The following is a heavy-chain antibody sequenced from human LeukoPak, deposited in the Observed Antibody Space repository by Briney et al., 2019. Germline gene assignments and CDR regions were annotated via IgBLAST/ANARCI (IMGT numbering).Heavy chain of an antibody. V-gene: IGHV4-34*01. CDR1: GGSFSGYY. CDR3: ARELWSGPYYDSSGYDY. J-gene: IGHJ4*02. Sequence: SETLSLTCAVYGGSFSGYYWSWIRQPPGKGLEWIGEINHSGSTYYNPSLKSRVTISVDTSKNQFSLKLSSVTAADTAVYYCARELWSGPYYDSSGYDYWGQGTLVTVSS. D-gene: IGHD3-22*01. CDR2: INHSGST.